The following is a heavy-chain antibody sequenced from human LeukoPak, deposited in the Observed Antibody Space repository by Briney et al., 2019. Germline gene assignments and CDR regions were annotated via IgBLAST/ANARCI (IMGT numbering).Heavy chain of an antibody. V-gene: IGHV3-48*01. CDR2: ITSGGSNI. CDR1: GFSFSASA. Sequence: PGGSLRLSCTASGFSFSASAMHWVRQAPGKGLEWLSFITSGGSNIDYADSVRGRFTISRDNVNNTLFLQMNSLRVEDTAVYYCARLRIYDDMEYWGQGTLVTVSS. CDR3: ARLRIYDDMEY. D-gene: IGHD2/OR15-2a*01. J-gene: IGHJ4*02.